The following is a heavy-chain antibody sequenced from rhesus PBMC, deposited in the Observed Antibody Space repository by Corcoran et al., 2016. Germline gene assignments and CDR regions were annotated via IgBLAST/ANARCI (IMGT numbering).Heavy chain of an antibody. V-gene: IGHV4-81*01. Sequence: QLQLQESGPGLVKPSETLSLTCAVSGGSISGYYWSWIRQPPGKGLEWIGNIDGNTAGTNYTPSLKRRVTISKDTSKNQFSLKRSSVTAADTAVYYCARSLGGDDGDWGQGVLVTVSS. CDR3: ARSLGGDDGD. D-gene: IGHD3-9*01. J-gene: IGHJ4*01. CDR2: IDGNTAGT. CDR1: GGSISGYY.